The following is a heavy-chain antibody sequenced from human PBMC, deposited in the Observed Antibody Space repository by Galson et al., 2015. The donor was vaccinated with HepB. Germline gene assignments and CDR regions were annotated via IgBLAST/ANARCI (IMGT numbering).Heavy chain of an antibody. CDR1: GFALSRHT. D-gene: IGHD3-9*01. J-gene: IGHJ3*02. CDR2: SSTNGATI. CDR3: ATTLFGSVAYWTFEI. Sequence: PLRLSCAASGFALSRHTMSWARQTQGQGLQWVSYSSTNGATIHYADAVQGRFTVARANAKNTMFVQMNTLRAEDTAIYYCATTLFGSVAYWTFEIWGQGTLVTVSS. V-gene: IGHV3-48*04.